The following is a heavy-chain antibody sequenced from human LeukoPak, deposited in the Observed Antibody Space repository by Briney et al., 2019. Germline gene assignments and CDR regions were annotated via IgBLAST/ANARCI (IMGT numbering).Heavy chain of an antibody. V-gene: IGHV3-11*01. D-gene: IGHD3-22*01. CDR1: GFTFSDYY. Sequence: GGSLRLSCAASGFTFSDYYMSWIRQAPGKGLEWVSYISSSASTIYYADSVKGRFTISRDNAKNSLYLQMNSLRAEDTAVYYCARDKHYYDSSGYYYVNWGQGTLVTVSS. J-gene: IGHJ4*02. CDR2: ISSSASTI. CDR3: ARDKHYYDSSGYYYVN.